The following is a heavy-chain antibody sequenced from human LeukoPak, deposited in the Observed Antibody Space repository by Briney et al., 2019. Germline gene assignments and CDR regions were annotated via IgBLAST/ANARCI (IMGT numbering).Heavy chain of an antibody. D-gene: IGHD2-2*01. CDR3: ASWYCRSTSRYSVFDY. V-gene: IGHV1-18*01. CDR2: ISAYNGNT. J-gene: IGHJ4*02. Sequence: ASVKVSCKASGYTFTSYGISWVRQAPGQGLEWMGWISAYNGNTNYAQKLQGRVTMPTDTSTSTAYMEMRSLRSDDTAVYYWASWYCRSTSRYSVFDYWGQGTLVTVSS. CDR1: GYTFTSYG.